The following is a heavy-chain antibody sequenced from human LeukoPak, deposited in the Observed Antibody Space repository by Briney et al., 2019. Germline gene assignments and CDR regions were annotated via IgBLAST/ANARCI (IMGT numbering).Heavy chain of an antibody. Sequence: GGSLRLSRAASGFTFSSYAMSWVRQAPGKGLEWVSAISGSGGSTYYAGSVKGRFTISRDNSKNTLYLQMNSLRAEDTAVYYCAKDHCSGGSCYRGAFDIWGQGTMVTVSS. CDR3: AKDHCSGGSCYRGAFDI. CDR1: GFTFSSYA. CDR2: ISGSGGST. V-gene: IGHV3-23*01. D-gene: IGHD2-15*01. J-gene: IGHJ3*02.